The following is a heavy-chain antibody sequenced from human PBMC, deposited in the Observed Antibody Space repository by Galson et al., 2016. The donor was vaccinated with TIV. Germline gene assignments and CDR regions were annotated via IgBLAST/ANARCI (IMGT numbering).Heavy chain of an antibody. CDR2: IHYSGNT. D-gene: IGHD1-1*01. J-gene: IGHJ4*02. Sequence: SKTLSLTCTVSGGSVSSASYYWSWIRQPPGRGLEWIGYIHYSGNTHYNPSLKSRVAMSVDTSKNQFSLRLNSVTAADTAVYYCARERYWNGGSDYWGRGTLVTVSS. CDR1: GGSVSSASYY. V-gene: IGHV4-61*01. CDR3: ARERYWNGGSDY.